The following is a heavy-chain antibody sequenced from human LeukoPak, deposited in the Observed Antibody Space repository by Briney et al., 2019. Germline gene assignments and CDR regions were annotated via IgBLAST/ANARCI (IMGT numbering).Heavy chain of an antibody. J-gene: IGHJ4*02. D-gene: IGHD2-8*02. Sequence: GESLKISCKGSGYSLSSYWISWVRQMPGKGLEWMGRIDPGDSFTKYRPSLEGRVTISADKSLSTAYLQWSSLKASDTAIYYCARDGGGVSSWVSHWGQGTLVTVSS. V-gene: IGHV5-10-1*01. CDR1: GYSLSSYW. CDR3: ARDGGGVSSWVSH. CDR2: IDPGDSFT.